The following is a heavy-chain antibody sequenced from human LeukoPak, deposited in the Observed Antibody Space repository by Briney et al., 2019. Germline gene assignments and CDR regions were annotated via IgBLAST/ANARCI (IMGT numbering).Heavy chain of an antibody. D-gene: IGHD3-10*01. V-gene: IGHV1-8*01. Sequence: ASVKVSCKASGYTFTSYDINWVRQATGQGLEWMGWMNPNSGNTGYAQKFQGRVTMTRNTSISTAYMELSSLRSEDTAVYYCARSSLLWFGELLQYHYYYGMDVWAQGTTVTVSS. CDR3: ARSSLLWFGELLQYHYYYGMDV. CDR2: MNPNSGNT. CDR1: GYTFTSYD. J-gene: IGHJ6*02.